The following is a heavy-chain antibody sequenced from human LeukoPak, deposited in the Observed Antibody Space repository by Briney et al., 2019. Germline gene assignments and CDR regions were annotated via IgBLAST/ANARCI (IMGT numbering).Heavy chain of an antibody. CDR1: GFTFSGYG. CDR3: AREPRGASGWYPDFDY. J-gene: IGHJ4*02. V-gene: IGHV3-23*01. CDR2: ISGSGGST. Sequence: GGSLRLSCAASGFTFSGYGMSWVRQAPGKGLEWVSAISGSGGSTYYADSVKGRFTISRDNSKNTLYLQMNSLRAEDTAVYYCAREPRGASGWYPDFDYWGQGTLVTVSS. D-gene: IGHD6-19*01.